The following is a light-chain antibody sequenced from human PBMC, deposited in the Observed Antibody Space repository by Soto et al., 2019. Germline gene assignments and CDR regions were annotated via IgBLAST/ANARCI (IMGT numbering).Light chain of an antibody. V-gene: IGKV1-17*01. CDR3: LQHTTYVGT. CDR1: QGIRND. Sequence: DVQVTQSPSSLSASVGDRVTITCRARQGIRNDLGWYQQNTGKAPNRLIYAASSLQSGVTSRFSGSRSGTEFTLTIASLQPEDFATYYCLQHTTYVGTFGQGTKVEV. J-gene: IGKJ1*01. CDR2: AAS.